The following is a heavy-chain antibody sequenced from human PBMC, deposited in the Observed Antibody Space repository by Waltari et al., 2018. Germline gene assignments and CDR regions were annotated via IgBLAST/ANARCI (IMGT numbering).Heavy chain of an antibody. J-gene: IGHJ4*02. V-gene: IGHV4-31*03. D-gene: IGHD6-13*01. CDR2: IYYSGST. Sequence: QVQLQESGPGLVKPSQTLSLTCTVSGGSISSGGYYWSWIRQHPGKGLEWIGYIYYSGSTYYNPSLKSRVTRSVDTSKNQFSLKLSSVTAADTAVYYCAREGVEQQLVFDYWGQGTLVTVSS. CDR1: GGSISSGGYY. CDR3: AREGVEQQLVFDY.